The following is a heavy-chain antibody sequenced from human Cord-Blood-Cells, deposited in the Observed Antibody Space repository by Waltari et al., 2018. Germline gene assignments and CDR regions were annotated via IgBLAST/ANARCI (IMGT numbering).Heavy chain of an antibody. CDR2: ISYDGSNK. D-gene: IGHD3-16*01. Sequence: QVQLVESGGGVVQPGRSLRLSCAASGFTFSSYAMHWVRQAPGKGLAWVAVISYDGSNKYYADSVKGRFTISRDNSKNTLYLQMNSLRAEDTAVYYCARVPGYYDYVWGSLPDYWGQGTLVTVSS. J-gene: IGHJ4*02. V-gene: IGHV3-30*04. CDR1: GFTFSSYA. CDR3: ARVPGYYDYVWGSLPDY.